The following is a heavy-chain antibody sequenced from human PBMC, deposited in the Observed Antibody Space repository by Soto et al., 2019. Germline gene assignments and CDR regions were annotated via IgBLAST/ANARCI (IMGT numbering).Heavy chain of an antibody. CDR2: IYTSGST. CDR3: AREAAIYYYYYGMDV. J-gene: IGHJ6*02. CDR1: GGSISSYY. V-gene: IGHV4-4*07. D-gene: IGHD6-13*01. Sequence: NPSETLSLTCTVSGGSISSYYWSWIRQPAGKGLEWIGRIYTSGSTNYNPSLKSRVTMSVDTSKNQFSLKLSSVTAADTAVYYCAREAAIYYYYYGMDVWGQGTTVTVSS.